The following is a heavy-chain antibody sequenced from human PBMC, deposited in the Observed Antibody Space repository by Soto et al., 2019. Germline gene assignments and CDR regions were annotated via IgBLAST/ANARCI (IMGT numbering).Heavy chain of an antibody. Sequence: QVQLQESGPGLVKPSQTLSLTCTVSGDPISSGNYYWGWIRQHPGKGLEWVGYIYYSGSTYYNPSLKSRVATSVDTSKNQFSLKLTSVTAADTAVYYCARVEGYGSGSFFDYWGQGTLVTVSS. CDR2: IYYSGST. D-gene: IGHD3-10*01. V-gene: IGHV4-31*03. CDR1: GDPISSGNYY. J-gene: IGHJ4*02. CDR3: ARVEGYGSGSFFDY.